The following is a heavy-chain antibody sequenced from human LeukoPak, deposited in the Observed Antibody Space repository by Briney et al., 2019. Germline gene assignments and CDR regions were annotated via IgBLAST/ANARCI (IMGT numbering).Heavy chain of an antibody. CDR1: GGSINNGGYY. CDR2: IYYSGSS. J-gene: IGHJ4*02. D-gene: IGHD2-15*01. CDR3: ARGYSLTY. V-gene: IGHV4-31*03. Sequence: PSETLSLTCTVSGGSINNGGYYWSWIRQHPGKGLEWIGYIYYSGSSYYNPSLRSRVTISVDTSKNHFSLKLSSVTAADTAVYYCARGYSLTYWGQGTLVTVSS.